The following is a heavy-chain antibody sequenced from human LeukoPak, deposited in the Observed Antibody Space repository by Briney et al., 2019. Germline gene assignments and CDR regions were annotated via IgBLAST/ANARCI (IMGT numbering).Heavy chain of an antibody. CDR3: AKDFASDSSPQP. CDR2: ISYDGSNK. J-gene: IGHJ5*02. V-gene: IGHV3-30*18. Sequence: GGSLRLSCAASGFTFSSYGMHWVRQAPGKGLECVAVISYDGSNKYYADSVKGRFTISRDNSKNTLYLQMNSLRAEDTAVYYCAKDFASDSSPQPWGQGTLVTVSS. D-gene: IGHD3-22*01. CDR1: GFTFSSYG.